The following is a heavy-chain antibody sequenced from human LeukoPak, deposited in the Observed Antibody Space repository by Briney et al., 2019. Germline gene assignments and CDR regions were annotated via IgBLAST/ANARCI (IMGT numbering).Heavy chain of an antibody. CDR1: GFTVSSNY. V-gene: IGHV3-15*01. D-gene: IGHD2-2*01. J-gene: IGHJ3*02. CDR2: IKSKTDGGTT. CDR3: TTEDIVVVPAAVDAFDI. Sequence: PGGSLRLSCAASGFTVSSNYMSWVRQAPGKGLEWVGRIKSKTDGGTTDYAAPVKGRFTISRDDSKNTLYLQMNSLKTEDTAVYYCTTEDIVVVPAAVDAFDIWGQGTMVTVSS.